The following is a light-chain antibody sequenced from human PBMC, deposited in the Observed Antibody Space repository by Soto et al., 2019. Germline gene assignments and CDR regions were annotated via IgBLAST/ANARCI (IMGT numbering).Light chain of an antibody. Sequence: VGLTQSLGTLSLSPGERATLSCLASQSVTSNYLAWYQQKPGQAPRLLISGASSRAAGISDKFSGSGSGTDFTLTISRLEPEDFAVYFCHQYGTCPITFGQGTRLEIK. J-gene: IGKJ5*01. CDR3: HQYGTCPIT. CDR1: QSVTSNY. CDR2: GAS. V-gene: IGKV3-20*01.